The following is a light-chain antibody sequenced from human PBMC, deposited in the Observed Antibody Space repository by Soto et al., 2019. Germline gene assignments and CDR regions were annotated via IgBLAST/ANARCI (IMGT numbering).Light chain of an antibody. CDR3: CSYAGSYIVVV. CDR1: SSDVGGYNY. CDR2: DVS. V-gene: IGLV2-11*01. J-gene: IGLJ2*01. Sequence: QSALTQPRSVSGSPGQSVTISCTGTSSDVGGYNYVSWYQQHPDKAPKLMIYDVSKRPSGVPGRFSGSKSGNTASLTISGLQAEDEADYYCCSYAGSYIVVVFGGGTKVTVL.